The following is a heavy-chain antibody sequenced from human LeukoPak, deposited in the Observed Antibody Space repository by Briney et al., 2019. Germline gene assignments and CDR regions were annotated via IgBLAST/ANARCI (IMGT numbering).Heavy chain of an antibody. Sequence: GGSLRLSCAASGFTFSSYAMHWVRQAPGKGLEWVAVISYDGSNKYYADSVKGRFTISRDDSKNTLYLQMNSLRAEDTAVYYCALVKEPAALYAFDIWGQGTMVTVSS. CDR1: GFTFSSYA. D-gene: IGHD2-2*01. J-gene: IGHJ3*02. CDR2: ISYDGSNK. CDR3: ALVKEPAALYAFDI. V-gene: IGHV3-30*04.